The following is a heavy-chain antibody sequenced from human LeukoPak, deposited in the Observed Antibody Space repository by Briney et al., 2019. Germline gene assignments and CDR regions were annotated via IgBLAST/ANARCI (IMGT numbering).Heavy chain of an antibody. CDR3: ARGLEFPVYYFDY. J-gene: IGHJ4*02. CDR2: IHYTGGT. CDR1: GGSISSNKYY. D-gene: IGHD1-1*01. Sequence: TSETLSLTCTVSGGSISSNKYYWGWIRQPPGKGLEWIGSIHYTGGTYYNASLTSRVTISVDTSKNQFSLKLSSVTAADTAVYYCARGLEFPVYYFDYWAREPWSPSPQ. V-gene: IGHV4-39*07.